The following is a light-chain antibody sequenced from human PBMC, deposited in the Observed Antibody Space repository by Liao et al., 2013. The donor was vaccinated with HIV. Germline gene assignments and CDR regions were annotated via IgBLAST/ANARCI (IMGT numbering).Light chain of an antibody. CDR3: QSADNSATCPV. CDR1: NLSNILGNKY. V-gene: IGLV3-25*03. CDR2: KDT. Sequence: SYGLTQPPSVSVSTGQTASITCYGDNLSNILGNKYLHWYLQRPGQSPVLVIYKDTKRPSGIPERFSGSSSGTTVTLTISGVQAEDEADYYCQSADNSATCPVFGGGTKLTVL. J-gene: IGLJ3*02.